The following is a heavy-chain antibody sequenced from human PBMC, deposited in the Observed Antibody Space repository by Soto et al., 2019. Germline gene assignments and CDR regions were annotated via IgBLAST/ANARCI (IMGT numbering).Heavy chain of an antibody. J-gene: IGHJ3*02. CDR3: AKDWGYCSSTSCPGADAFDI. D-gene: IGHD2-2*01. CDR1: GFTFSSYA. V-gene: IGHV3-23*01. CDR2: ISGSGGST. Sequence: GGSLRLSCAASGFTFSSYAMSWVRQAPGKGLEWVSAISGSGGSTYYADSVKGRFTISRDNSKNTLYLQMNSLRAEDTAVYYWAKDWGYCSSTSCPGADAFDIWGQGTMVTLSS.